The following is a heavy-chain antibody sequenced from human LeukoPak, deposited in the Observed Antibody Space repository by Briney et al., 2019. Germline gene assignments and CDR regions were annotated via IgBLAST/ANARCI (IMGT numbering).Heavy chain of an antibody. CDR2: ISSNGGSI. D-gene: IGHD3-10*01. Sequence: GGSLRLSCAASGFTFSSYAMHWVRQAPGKGLEYVSAISSNGGSIYYANSVKGRFTISRDNSKNTLYLQMGSLRAEDMAVYYCAREGSGSYGYYYYYMDVWGKGTTVTVSS. V-gene: IGHV3-64*01. CDR3: AREGSGSYGYYYYYMDV. CDR1: GFTFSSYA. J-gene: IGHJ6*03.